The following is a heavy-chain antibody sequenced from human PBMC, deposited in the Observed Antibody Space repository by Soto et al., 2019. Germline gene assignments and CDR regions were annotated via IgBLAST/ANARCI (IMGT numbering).Heavy chain of an antibody. CDR3: ARARTGSYFVLER. CDR2: IYSRGNT. Sequence: WTWIRQHPQKGLEWIGYIYSRGNTSYSPSFKSRVDIPVDSSQNLFSLRLTSVTAADTAVYYCARARTGSYFVLERWGQGTLVTVSS. J-gene: IGHJ4*02. D-gene: IGHD3-10*01. V-gene: IGHV4-31*02.